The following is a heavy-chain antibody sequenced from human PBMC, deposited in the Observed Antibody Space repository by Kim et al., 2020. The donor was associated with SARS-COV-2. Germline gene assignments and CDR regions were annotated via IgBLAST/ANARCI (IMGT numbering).Heavy chain of an antibody. J-gene: IGHJ6*02. D-gene: IGHD3-10*01. CDR2: INPSGGST. Sequence: ASVKVSCKASGYTFTSYYMHWVRQAPGQGLEWMGIINPSGGSTSYAQKFQGRVTMTRDTSTSTVYMELSSLRSEDTAVYYCARDMVRGVTQDAQIRYYYYGMDVWGQGTTVTVSS. CDR1: GYTFTSYY. CDR3: ARDMVRGVTQDAQIRYYYYGMDV. V-gene: IGHV1-46*01.